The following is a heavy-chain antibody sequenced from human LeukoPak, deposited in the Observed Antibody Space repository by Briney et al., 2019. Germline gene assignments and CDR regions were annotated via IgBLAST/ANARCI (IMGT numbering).Heavy chain of an antibody. CDR3: ARGVKQQLVPRWFDP. J-gene: IGHJ5*02. CDR1: GGTFSSDA. Sequence: ASVKVSCKASGGTFSSDAISWVRQAPGQGLEWMGGIIPIFGPANYAQHFQDRVTITADESTSTAYMELSSLRSEDTAVYYCARGVKQQLVPRWFDPWGQGTLVTVSS. D-gene: IGHD6-13*01. CDR2: IIPIFGPA. V-gene: IGHV1-69*13.